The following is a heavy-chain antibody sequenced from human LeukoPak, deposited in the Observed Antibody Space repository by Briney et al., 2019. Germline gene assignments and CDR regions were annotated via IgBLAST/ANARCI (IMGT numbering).Heavy chain of an antibody. CDR1: GFTFSSYW. CDR2: INSDGSST. V-gene: IGHV3-74*01. Sequence: GGSLRLSCAASGFTFSSYWMHWVRQAPGKGLVWVSRINSDGSSTSYADSVKGRFTISRENAKNTLYLQMNSLRAEDTAVYYCARWGDIAAAATREWYYYGMDVWGQGTTVTVSS. CDR3: ARWGDIAAAATREWYYYGMDV. D-gene: IGHD6-13*01. J-gene: IGHJ6*02.